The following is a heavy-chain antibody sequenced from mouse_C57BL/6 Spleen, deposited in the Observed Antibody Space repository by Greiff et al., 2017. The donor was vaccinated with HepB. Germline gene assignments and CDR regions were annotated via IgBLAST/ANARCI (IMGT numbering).Heavy chain of an antibody. Sequence: EVQGVESGGGLVQPGGSLSLSCAASGFTFTDYYMSWVRQPPGQALEWLGFIRNKANGYTTEYSASVKGRFTISRDNSQSILYLQMNALRAEDSATYYCAKSSPSYSYGMDYWGQGTSVTVSS. J-gene: IGHJ4*01. CDR3: AKSSPSYSYGMDY. D-gene: IGHD2-12*01. V-gene: IGHV7-3*03. CDR1: GFTFTDYY. CDR2: IRNKANGYTT.